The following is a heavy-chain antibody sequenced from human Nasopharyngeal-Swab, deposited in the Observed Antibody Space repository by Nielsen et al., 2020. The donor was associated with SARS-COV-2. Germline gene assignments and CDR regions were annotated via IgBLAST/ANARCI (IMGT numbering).Heavy chain of an antibody. J-gene: IGHJ4*02. CDR3: AGGGRGIAAPGLDY. CDR2: TYYSGST. CDR1: GGSISSRSYY. Sequence: SEILSLTCSVSGGSISSRSYYWGWIRQPPGKGLEWIGITYYSGSTYYNPSLKSRVTISIDTSKNPFSLKLSSVTAADTAVYSCAGGGRGIAAPGLDYWGQGTLVTVFS. D-gene: IGHD6-13*01. V-gene: IGHV4-39*07.